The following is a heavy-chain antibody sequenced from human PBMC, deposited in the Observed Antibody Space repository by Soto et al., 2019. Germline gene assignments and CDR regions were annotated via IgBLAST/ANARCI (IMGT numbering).Heavy chain of an antibody. Sequence: GGSLRLSCAASGFTFSSYGMHWVRQAPGKGLEWVAVIWYDGSNKYYADSVKGRFTISRDNSKNTLYLQMNSLRAEDTAVYYCARDLKLAAGTGYYYYGMDVWGQGTTVTV. CDR2: IWYDGSNK. CDR1: GFTFSSYG. V-gene: IGHV3-33*01. D-gene: IGHD6-13*01. CDR3: ARDLKLAAGTGYYYYGMDV. J-gene: IGHJ6*02.